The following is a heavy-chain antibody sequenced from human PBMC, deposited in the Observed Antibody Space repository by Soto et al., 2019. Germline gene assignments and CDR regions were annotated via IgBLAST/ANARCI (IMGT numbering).Heavy chain of an antibody. CDR3: ARGGEWLQFDY. D-gene: IGHD5-12*01. Sequence: QVQLVQSGAEVKKPGASVKVSCKASGYNFTNYYMHWVRQAPGQGLEWMGIVNPNGGSTSYAQKFQGRVTMTRDTSTSTVYMELTGLRSEDTAVYYCARGGEWLQFDYWGQGTLVTVSS. V-gene: IGHV1-46*01. CDR2: VNPNGGST. CDR1: GYNFTNYY. J-gene: IGHJ4*02.